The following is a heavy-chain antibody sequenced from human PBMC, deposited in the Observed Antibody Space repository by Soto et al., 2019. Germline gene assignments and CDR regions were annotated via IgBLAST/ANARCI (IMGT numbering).Heavy chain of an antibody. V-gene: IGHV4-34*01. Sequence: PSETLSLTCAVYGGSFSGYYWSWIRQPPGKGLEWIGEINHSGSTNYNPSLKSRVTISVDTSKNQFSLKLSSVTAADTAVYYCARGNFDPWGQGTLVTVSS. CDR2: INHSGST. CDR3: ARGNFDP. J-gene: IGHJ5*02. CDR1: GGSFSGYY.